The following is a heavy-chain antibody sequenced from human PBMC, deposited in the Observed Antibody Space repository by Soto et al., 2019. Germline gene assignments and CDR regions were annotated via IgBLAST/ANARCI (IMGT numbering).Heavy chain of an antibody. D-gene: IGHD1-26*01. CDR3: TTWVEQWEPSKWFDP. V-gene: IGHV3-15*01. Sequence: EVQLVESGGGLVKPGGSLRLSCAASGFTFSNAWMGWVRQAPGKGLEWVGRIKSKTDGGTTDYAAPVKGRFSISRDDWNNTLCLQMNSLKTEDTVVYECTTWVEQWEPSKWFDPWGEGTLLSVSS. J-gene: IGHJ5*02. CDR1: GFTFSNAW. CDR2: IKSKTDGGTT.